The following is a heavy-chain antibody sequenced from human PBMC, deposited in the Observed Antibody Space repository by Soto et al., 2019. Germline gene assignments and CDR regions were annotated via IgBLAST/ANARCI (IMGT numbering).Heavy chain of an antibody. CDR3: ARDRVVVVAATVGGYYYYGMDV. V-gene: IGHV1-3*01. D-gene: IGHD2-15*01. CDR2: INAGNGNT. CDR1: GYTFTSYA. Sequence: ASVKVSCKSSGYTFTSYAMHWVRQAPGQRLEWMGWINAGNGNTKYSQKFQGRVTITRDTSASTAYMELSSLRSEDTAVYYCARDRVVVVAATVGGYYYYGMDVWGQGTTVTVSS. J-gene: IGHJ6*02.